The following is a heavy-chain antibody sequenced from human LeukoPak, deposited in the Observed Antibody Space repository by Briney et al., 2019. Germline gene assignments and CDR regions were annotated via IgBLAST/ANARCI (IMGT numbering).Heavy chain of an antibody. Sequence: GGSLRLSCAASGFTFSSYEMNWVRQAPRKGLEWVSYISSSGSSIYYADSVKARFTISRDNAKNSLYLQMNSLRAEVTAGYYCARGLSSAWTGGFDYWGQGTLVTVSS. J-gene: IGHJ4*02. CDR2: ISSSGSSI. V-gene: IGHV3-48*03. D-gene: IGHD6-19*01. CDR3: ARGLSSAWTGGFDY. CDR1: GFTFSSYE.